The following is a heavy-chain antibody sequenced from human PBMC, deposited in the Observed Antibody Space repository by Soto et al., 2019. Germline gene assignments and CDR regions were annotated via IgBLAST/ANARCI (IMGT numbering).Heavy chain of an antibody. J-gene: IGHJ5*02. CDR2: ISAYNGNT. V-gene: IGHV1-18*04. Sequence: ASVKVSCKASGYTFTSYGISWVRQAPGQGLEWMGWISAYNGNTNYAQKLQGRVTMTTDTSTSTAYMELRSPRSDDTAVYYCARDRRCSSTSCYTFGNWFDPWGQGTLVTVSS. D-gene: IGHD2-2*02. CDR1: GYTFTSYG. CDR3: ARDRRCSSTSCYTFGNWFDP.